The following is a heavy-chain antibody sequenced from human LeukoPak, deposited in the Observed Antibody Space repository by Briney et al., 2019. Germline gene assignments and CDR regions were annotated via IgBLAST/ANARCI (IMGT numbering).Heavy chain of an antibody. J-gene: IGHJ4*02. D-gene: IGHD6-19*01. CDR1: GYTFTGYY. CDR2: INPNSGGT. V-gene: IGHV1-2*02. Sequence: ASVKVSCKASGYTFTGYYVHWVRQAPGQGLEWMGWINPNSGGTNYAQKFQGRVTMTRDTSISTAYMELSRLRSDDTAVYYCAREFKQWLAPWGYWGQGTLVTVSS. CDR3: AREFKQWLAPWGY.